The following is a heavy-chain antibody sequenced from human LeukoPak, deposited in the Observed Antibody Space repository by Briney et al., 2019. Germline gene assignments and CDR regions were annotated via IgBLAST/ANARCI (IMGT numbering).Heavy chain of an antibody. CDR2: IIPILGIA. CDR3: AREIPGQQLVHSLDY. V-gene: IGHV1-69*04. D-gene: IGHD6-13*01. J-gene: IGHJ4*02. Sequence: SVKVSCKASGGTFSSYAISWVRQAPGQGLEWMGGIIPILGIANYAQKFQGRVTITADKSTSTAYMELSSLRSEDTAVYYCAREIPGQQLVHSLDYWGQGTLVTVSS. CDR1: GGTFSSYA.